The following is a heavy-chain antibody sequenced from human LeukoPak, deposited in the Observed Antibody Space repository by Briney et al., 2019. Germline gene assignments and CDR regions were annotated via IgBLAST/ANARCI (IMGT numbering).Heavy chain of an antibody. CDR1: GYSFPNSW. J-gene: IGHJ3*01. D-gene: IGHD3-10*02. CDR3: ARRGAPITLFHDAFDL. CDR2: ISPDDSDI. V-gene: IGHV5-51*01. Sequence: GESLKISCKGSGYSFPNSWIGWERQIPGRGLGWVGLISPDDSDIRYSPSFQGQVIISADKAISTVYLQWSSLKASDTATYYCARRGAPITLFHDAFDLWGPGTMVTVSS.